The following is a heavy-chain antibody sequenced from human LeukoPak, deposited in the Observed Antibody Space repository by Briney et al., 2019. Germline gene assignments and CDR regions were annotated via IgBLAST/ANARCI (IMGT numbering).Heavy chain of an antibody. D-gene: IGHD5-18*01. CDR3: ARGYSYGPGLDY. CDR2: IIPIFGTA. Sequence: SVKVSCKASGGTFSSYAISWVRQAPGQGLEWMGRIIPIFGTANYAQKFQGRVTITTDESTSTAYMELSSLRSEDAAVYYCARGYSYGPGLDYWGQGTLVTVSS. CDR1: GGTFSSYA. J-gene: IGHJ4*02. V-gene: IGHV1-69*05.